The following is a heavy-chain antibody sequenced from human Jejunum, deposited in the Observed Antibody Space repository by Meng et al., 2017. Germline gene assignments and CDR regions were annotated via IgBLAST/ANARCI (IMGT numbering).Heavy chain of an antibody. CDR2: INTNTGNP. Sequence: QVQLVQSGSELKKPGASVKVSCKASGYIFTKHAMNWVRQAPGQGLEWMGWINTNTGNPTYAQGFTGRFVFSLDTSVSTTYLQISSLEAEDTAVYYCVLGPTTAAFDYWGQGTLVTVSS. V-gene: IGHV7-4-1*02. CDR1: GYIFTKHA. D-gene: IGHD1-26*01. J-gene: IGHJ4*02. CDR3: VLGPTTAAFDY.